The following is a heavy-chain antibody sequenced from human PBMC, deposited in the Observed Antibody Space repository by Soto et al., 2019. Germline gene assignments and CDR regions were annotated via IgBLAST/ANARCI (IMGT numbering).Heavy chain of an antibody. CDR1: GFTFSSYS. V-gene: IGHV3-48*01. CDR3: ARGSGTSRDYFDY. J-gene: IGHJ4*02. CDR2: ISSSSSAI. D-gene: IGHD2-2*01. Sequence: EVQLVESEGGLVQPGGSLRLSCAASGFTFSSYSMNWVRQAPGKGLEWVSVISSSSSAIYYADSVKGRFTISRDNAKNSLYLQMNSLRAEDTAVYYCARGSGTSRDYFDYWGQGTLVTVSS.